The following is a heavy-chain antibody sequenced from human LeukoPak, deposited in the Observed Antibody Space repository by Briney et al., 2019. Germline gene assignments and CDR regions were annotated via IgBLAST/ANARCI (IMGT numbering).Heavy chain of an antibody. Sequence: GGSLRLSCAASGFTFSSYEMNWVRQAPGKGLEWVSYISSSGSTIYYADSVKGRFTISRDNAKNSLYLQMNSLRAEDTAVYYCARDGGYSGYDRQGFYYYYGMDVWGKGTTVTVSS. V-gene: IGHV3-48*03. CDR1: GFTFSSYE. D-gene: IGHD5-12*01. CDR2: ISSSGSTI. J-gene: IGHJ6*04. CDR3: ARDGGYSGYDRQGFYYYYGMDV.